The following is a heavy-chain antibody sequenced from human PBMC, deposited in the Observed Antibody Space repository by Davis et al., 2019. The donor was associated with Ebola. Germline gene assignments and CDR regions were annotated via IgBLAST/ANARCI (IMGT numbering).Heavy chain of an antibody. D-gene: IGHD5-12*01. CDR2: IKSKTDGGTT. V-gene: IGHV3-15*01. Sequence: PGGSLRLSCAASGFTFSNAWMSWVRQAPGKGLEWVGRIKSKTDGGTTDYAAPVKGRFTISRDDSKNTLYLQMNSLKTEDTAVYYCTTRLDIVATKKFDYWGQGTLVTVSS. CDR1: GFTFSNAW. J-gene: IGHJ4*02. CDR3: TTRLDIVATKKFDY.